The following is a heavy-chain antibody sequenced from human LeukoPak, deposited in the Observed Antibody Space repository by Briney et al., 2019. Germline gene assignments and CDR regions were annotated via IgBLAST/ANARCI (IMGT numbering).Heavy chain of an antibody. D-gene: IGHD3-22*01. J-gene: IGHJ3*01. CDR1: GFTFSNYD. CDR2: IATAGDT. V-gene: IGHV3-13*01. Sequence: GGPLRLSCAASGFTFSNYDMHWVRQAAGKGLKWVSVIATAGDTSYPGSVKGRFTISRENAKNSFYLQMNSLRAEDTAVYFCARWYDSSGFSPGGIDVWGQGTMVAVSS. CDR3: ARWYDSSGFSPGGIDV.